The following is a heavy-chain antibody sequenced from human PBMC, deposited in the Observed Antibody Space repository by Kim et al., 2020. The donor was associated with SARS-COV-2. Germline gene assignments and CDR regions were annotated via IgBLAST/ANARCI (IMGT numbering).Heavy chain of an antibody. CDR3: AREGDGAAAGTIYYYYYGMDV. D-gene: IGHD6-13*01. V-gene: IGHV3-30*04. Sequence: GGSLRLSCAASGFTFSSYAMHWVRQAPGKGLEWVAVISYDGSNKYYVDSVKGRFTISRDNSKNTLYLQMNSLSAEDTAVYYCAREGDGAAAGTIYYYYYGMDVWGQGTTVTVSS. CDR1: GFTFSSYA. CDR2: ISYDGSNK. J-gene: IGHJ6*02.